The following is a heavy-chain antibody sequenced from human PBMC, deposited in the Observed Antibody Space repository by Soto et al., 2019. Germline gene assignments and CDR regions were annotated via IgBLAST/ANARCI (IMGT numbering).Heavy chain of an antibody. Sequence: GSLRLSCAASGFTFSSYAMTWVRQAPAQGLEWVSAIGASDGITYYADSVKGRFTISRDNSKNMLHLQMNSLRAEDTAVYYCAKVRRDYDMDFDYWGQGALVTVSS. D-gene: IGHD3-9*01. CDR2: IGASDGIT. CDR1: GFTFSSYA. CDR3: AKVRRDYDMDFDY. J-gene: IGHJ4*02. V-gene: IGHV3-23*01.